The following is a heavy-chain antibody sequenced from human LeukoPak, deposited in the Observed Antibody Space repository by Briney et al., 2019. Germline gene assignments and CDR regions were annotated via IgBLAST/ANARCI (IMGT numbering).Heavy chain of an antibody. CDR2: INHSGST. CDR1: GGSFSGYY. J-gene: IGHJ3*02. Sequence: SETLSLTCAVYGGSFSGYYWSWIRQPPGKGPEWIGEINHSGSTNYNPSLKSRVTISVDTSKNQFSLKLSSVTAADTAVYYCARTWIQLWLRRAFDIWGHGTMVTVSS. D-gene: IGHD5-18*01. CDR3: ARTWIQLWLRRAFDI. V-gene: IGHV4-34*01.